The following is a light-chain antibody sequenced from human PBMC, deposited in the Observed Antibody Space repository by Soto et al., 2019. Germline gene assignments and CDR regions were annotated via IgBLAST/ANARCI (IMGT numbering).Light chain of an antibody. V-gene: IGKV3-15*01. CDR1: QSVSSN. CDR3: QQYNTWPPIYT. CDR2: GAS. Sequence: EIVMTQSPATLSVSPGERATLSCRASQSVSSNLAWYQQKPGQAPRLLIYGASTRATGIPARFSGSGSGTEFTLTISSLPSQAFAVYYCQQYNTWPPIYTFGQGTRLEIK. J-gene: IGKJ2*01.